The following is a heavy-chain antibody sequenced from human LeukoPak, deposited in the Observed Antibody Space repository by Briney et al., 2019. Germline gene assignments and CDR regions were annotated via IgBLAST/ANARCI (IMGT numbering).Heavy chain of an antibody. D-gene: IGHD5-18*01. CDR1: ELTFGDYY. V-gene: IGHV3-11*01. CDR3: AREWAGVGGYSYGYYDY. CDR2: ISSSGSTI. J-gene: IGHJ4*02. Sequence: GGSLRLSGQASELTFGDYYMSGIRQAPGRGREWVSYISSSGSTIYYADSVKGRFTISRDNAKNSLYLQMNSLRAEDTAVYYCAREWAGVGGYSYGYYDYWGQGTLVTVSS.